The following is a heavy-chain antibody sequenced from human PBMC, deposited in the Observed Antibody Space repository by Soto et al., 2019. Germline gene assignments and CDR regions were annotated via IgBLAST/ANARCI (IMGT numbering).Heavy chain of an antibody. D-gene: IGHD1-1*01. CDR1: GGSFSGYY. CDR3: ARVSKNQLERLLDY. Sequence: PSETLSLTCAVYGGSFSGYYWSWIRQPPGKGLEWIGEINHSGSTNYNPSLKSRVTISVDTSKNQFSLKLSSVTAADTAVYYCARVSKNQLERLLDYWGQGARVTVSS. V-gene: IGHV4-34*01. CDR2: INHSGST. J-gene: IGHJ4*01.